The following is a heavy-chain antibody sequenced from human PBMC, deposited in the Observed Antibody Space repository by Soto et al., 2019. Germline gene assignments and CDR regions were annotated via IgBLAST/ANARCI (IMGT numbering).Heavy chain of an antibody. V-gene: IGHV2-5*01. D-gene: IGHD3-22*01. CDR2: IYWNEDK. CDR1: GFSLSTSGVG. CDR3: AHTYYYDRSGYYSDY. J-gene: IGHJ4*02. Sequence: QITLKESGPTLVKPTQTLTLTCTFSGFSLSTSGVGVGWIRQPPGKALEWLALIYWNEDKRYSPSLKSRLSITKDTAKNQVVLTRTNMDPEDTASYYCAHTYYYDRSGYYSDYWGQGTPVTVSS.